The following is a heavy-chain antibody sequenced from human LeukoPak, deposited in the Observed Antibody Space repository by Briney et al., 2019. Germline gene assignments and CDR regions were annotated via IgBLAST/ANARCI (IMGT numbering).Heavy chain of an antibody. J-gene: IGHJ4*02. CDR1: GFTFSSYG. V-gene: IGHV3-30*03. D-gene: IGHD5-18*01. CDR3: AISGDTAMVSHLDY. Sequence: GGSLRLSCAASGFTFSSYGMHWVRQAPGKGLEWVAVISYDGSNKYYADSVKGRFTISRDNSENTLYLQMNSLRAEDTAVYYCAISGDTAMVSHLDYWGQGTLVTVSS. CDR2: ISYDGSNK.